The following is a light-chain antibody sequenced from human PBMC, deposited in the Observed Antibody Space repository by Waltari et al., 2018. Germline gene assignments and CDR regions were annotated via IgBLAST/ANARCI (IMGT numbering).Light chain of an antibody. J-gene: IGLJ3*02. V-gene: IGLV2-14*03. CDR3: SSYTNADSWV. CDR1: TSDLDDYNS. Sequence: QSALTQPASVSGSPGQSSTISCTGTTSDLDDYNSVSWYHQHPGKAPTLILYDVNDRPSGVSRRFSGSKSGNMASLTISGLQAEDEADYYCSSYTNADSWVFGGGTKLTVL. CDR2: DVN.